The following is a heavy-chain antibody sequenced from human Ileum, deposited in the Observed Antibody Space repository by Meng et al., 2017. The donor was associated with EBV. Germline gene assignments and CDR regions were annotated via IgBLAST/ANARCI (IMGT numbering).Heavy chain of an antibody. CDR2: IYHSGST. J-gene: IGHJ4*02. Sequence: QVQLQDSGPGLGKPAGTLCLSWAVSGGSISSSRWWGWVRQPPGKGLEWIGEIYHSGSTNYNPSLNSRVTISVDKSKNQFSLNLSSVTAADTAVYYCARVGQWLPIDYWGQGTLVTVSS. CDR1: GGSISSSRW. V-gene: IGHV4-4*02. CDR3: ARVGQWLPIDY. D-gene: IGHD6-19*01.